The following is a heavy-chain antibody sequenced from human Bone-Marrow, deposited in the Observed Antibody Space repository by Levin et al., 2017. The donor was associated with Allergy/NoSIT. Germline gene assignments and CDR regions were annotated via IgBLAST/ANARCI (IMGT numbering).Heavy chain of an antibody. D-gene: IGHD3-3*01. J-gene: IGHJ4*02. CDR3: ARASHITIFGVVTNFDY. CDR1: GGSISSYY. CDR2: IYYSGST. Sequence: NSSETLSLTCTVSGGSISSYYWSWIRQPPGTGLAWIGYIYYSGSTNYNPSLKSRVTISVDTSKNQFSLKLSSVTAADTAVYYCARASHITIFGVVTNFDYWGQGTLVTVSS. V-gene: IGHV4-59*01.